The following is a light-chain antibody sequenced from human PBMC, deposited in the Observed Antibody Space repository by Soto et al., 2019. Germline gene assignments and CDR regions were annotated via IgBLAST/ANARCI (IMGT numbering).Light chain of an antibody. J-gene: IGLJ2*01. CDR1: SSNIGSNY. Sequence: QSVLTQPPSASGTPGQRVTISCSGSSSNIGSNYVYWYQQVPGTAPRLIMYRASQRPSGVPDRFSGSKSGTSASLAISGLRSEDEADYYCAAWDDTLNGLVFGGGTKLTVL. V-gene: IGLV1-47*01. CDR3: AAWDDTLNGLV. CDR2: RAS.